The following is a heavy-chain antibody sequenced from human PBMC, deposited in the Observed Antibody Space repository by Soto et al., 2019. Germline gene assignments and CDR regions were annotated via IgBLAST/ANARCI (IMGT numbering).Heavy chain of an antibody. Sequence: PGGSLRLSCAAFGFTFNVYWMSGVRQAPGKGLEWVANIKKAGTEKYYEESEKGRFTISRNNAMNSVFLQMNNLRDEDTAVYYCPRDETFDWLFLGVELWGQGTTVPVSS. D-gene: IGHD3-9*01. J-gene: IGHJ6*02. CDR3: PRDETFDWLFLGVEL. CDR2: IKKAGTEK. V-gene: IGHV3-7*03. CDR1: GFTFNVYW.